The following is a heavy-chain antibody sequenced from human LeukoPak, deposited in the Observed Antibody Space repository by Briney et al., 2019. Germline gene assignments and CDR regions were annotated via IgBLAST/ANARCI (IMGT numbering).Heavy chain of an antibody. CDR3: ARSLMVGYCSSTSCYLFYGMDV. CDR1: GGTFSSYA. D-gene: IGHD2-2*01. J-gene: IGHJ6*02. V-gene: IGHV1-69*13. Sequence: SVKVSCKASGGTFSSYAISWVRQAPGQGLEWMGGIIPIFGTANYAQKFQGRVTITADESTSTAYMELSSLRSEDTAVYYCARSLMVGYCSSTSCYLFYGMDVWGQGTTVTVSS. CDR2: IIPIFGTA.